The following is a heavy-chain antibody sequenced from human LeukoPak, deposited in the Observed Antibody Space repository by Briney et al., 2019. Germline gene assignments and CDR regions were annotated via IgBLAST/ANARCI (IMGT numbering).Heavy chain of an antibody. CDR3: ARDIDYYGSGSYYDY. Sequence: GASVKVSCKASGYTFTSYGISWVRQAPGQGLEWMGWISAYNGNTNYAQKLQGRVTMTTDTSTSTAYMELRSLRSDDTAVYYCARDIDYYGSGSYYDYWGEGTLVTVSS. CDR1: GYTFTSYG. J-gene: IGHJ4*02. CDR2: ISAYNGNT. V-gene: IGHV1-18*01. D-gene: IGHD3-10*01.